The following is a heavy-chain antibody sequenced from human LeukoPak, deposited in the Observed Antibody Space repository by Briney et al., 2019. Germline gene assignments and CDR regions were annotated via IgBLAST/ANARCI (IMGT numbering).Heavy chain of an antibody. D-gene: IGHD6-13*01. CDR3: AKDRMGIATSFDY. Sequence: GGSLRLSCAASGFTFSRYAMSWVRQAPGKGLEWVSGITGSGGRTYYADSVTGRFTISRDNSKNTLYLQMNSLRAEDTAVYYCAKDRMGIATSFDYWGQGTLVTVSS. CDR2: ITGSGGRT. CDR1: GFTFSRYA. V-gene: IGHV3-23*01. J-gene: IGHJ4*02.